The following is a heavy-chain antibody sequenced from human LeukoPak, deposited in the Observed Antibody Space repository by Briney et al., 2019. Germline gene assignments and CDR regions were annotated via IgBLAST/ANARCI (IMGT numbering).Heavy chain of an antibody. J-gene: IGHJ4*02. CDR1: GYSISSGYY. CDR3: ASRSADWYTGSYFDY. D-gene: IGHD1-26*01. Sequence: SETLSLTCAVSGYSISSGYYWDWIRQPPGKGLEWIGSIYHSGTIYYNPSLKSRVTISVDTSKSQFSLKLSSVTAADTAVYYCASRSADWYTGSYFDYWGQGTLVTVSS. V-gene: IGHV4-38-2*01. CDR2: IYHSGTI.